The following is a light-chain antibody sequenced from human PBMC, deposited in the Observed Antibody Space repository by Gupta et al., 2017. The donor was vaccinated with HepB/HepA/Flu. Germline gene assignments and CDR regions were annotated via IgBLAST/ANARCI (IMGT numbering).Light chain of an antibody. CDR2: LNSDGSH. J-gene: IGLJ2*01. Sequence: QLVLTQSPSASASLGASVKLTCTLSSGHSSYAIAWHQQQPEKGPRYLMKLNSDGSHSKGDGIPDRFSGSSSAAERYLTISSLQAEDEYYYYCQTWGTGIVVFGGGTKLTVL. V-gene: IGLV4-69*01. CDR3: QTWGTGIVV. CDR1: SGHSSYA.